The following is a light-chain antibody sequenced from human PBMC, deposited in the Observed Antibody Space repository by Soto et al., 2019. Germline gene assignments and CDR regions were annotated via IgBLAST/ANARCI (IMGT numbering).Light chain of an antibody. V-gene: IGLV2-8*01. CDR3: SSYAGSNRLV. CDR2: EVN. Sequence: QSVLTQPPSASGSPGQSVTISCTGTSNDDGNYNLLSWYQQHPGKAPKLMIYEVNKRPSGVPDRFSGSKSGNTASLTVSGLQADDEADYYCSSYAGSNRLVCGGGTKLTVL. J-gene: IGLJ2*01. CDR1: SNDDGNYNL.